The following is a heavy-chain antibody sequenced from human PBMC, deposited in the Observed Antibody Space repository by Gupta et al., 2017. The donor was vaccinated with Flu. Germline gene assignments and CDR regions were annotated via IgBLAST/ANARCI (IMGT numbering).Heavy chain of an antibody. CDR2: ISDDGSRQ. J-gene: IGHJ6*04. D-gene: IGHD3-10*01. CDR3: ARDRFSGSLLAIVSYMDA. V-gene: IGHV3-30*09. Sequence: MHRVRQAPGKGLEWLAVISDDGSRQDHAESVRVRFAISRDNSKRTLYLQMKSPRHEDTAMYYCARDRFSGSLLAIVSYMDAWGKGSTVTVSS.